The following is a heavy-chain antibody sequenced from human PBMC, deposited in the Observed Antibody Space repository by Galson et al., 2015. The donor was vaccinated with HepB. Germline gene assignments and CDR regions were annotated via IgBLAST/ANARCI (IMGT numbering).Heavy chain of an antibody. Sequence: SLRLSCAASGFTFSSYAMRWVRQAPGKGLEWVSRLSGGGGSTCYADSVKGRFTIARDNAKNTLYLQMNSLRAEDTAVYYCARELVTYYYGSGSYGRGAYYYYYYGMDVWGQGTMVTVSS. J-gene: IGHJ6*02. CDR2: LSGGGGST. CDR1: GFTFSSYA. CDR3: ARELVTYYYGSGSYGRGAYYYYYYGMDV. D-gene: IGHD3-10*01. V-gene: IGHV3-74*01.